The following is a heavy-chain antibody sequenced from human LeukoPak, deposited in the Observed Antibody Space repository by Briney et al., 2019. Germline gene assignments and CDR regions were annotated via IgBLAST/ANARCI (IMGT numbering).Heavy chain of an antibody. Sequence: GGSLRLSCAASGFTFSADAMGWVRQAPGKGLEWVSGVCASGRCTFYAPSVRGRFTISRDNSKNTLFLQMNSLRPEDTALYYCAKYISVPRPQLLGDYWGQGTLVTVSS. CDR3: AKYISVPRPQLLGDY. CDR1: GFTFSADA. CDR2: VCASGRCT. J-gene: IGHJ4*02. D-gene: IGHD6-6*01. V-gene: IGHV3-23*01.